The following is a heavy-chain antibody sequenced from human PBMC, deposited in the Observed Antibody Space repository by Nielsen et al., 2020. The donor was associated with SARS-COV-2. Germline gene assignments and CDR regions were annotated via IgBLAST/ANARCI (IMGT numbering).Heavy chain of an antibody. CDR3: ARDRLRYFDWFSSYFDY. V-gene: IGHV3-30*04. CDR1: GFTFSSYA. Sequence: GESLKISCAASGFTFSSYAMSWVRQAPGKGLEWVGVISYDGSNKYYADSVKGRFTISRDNSKNTLYLQMNSLRAEDTAVYYCARDRLRYFDWFSSYFDYWGQGTLVTVSS. J-gene: IGHJ4*02. CDR2: ISYDGSNK. D-gene: IGHD3-9*01.